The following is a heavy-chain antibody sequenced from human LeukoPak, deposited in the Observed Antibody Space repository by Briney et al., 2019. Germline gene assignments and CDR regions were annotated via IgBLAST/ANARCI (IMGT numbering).Heavy chain of an antibody. Sequence: SVKVPCKASRFTFSSPTVQWVRQARGQRLEWIGWIVVGSGYTNYAQKFQERVTFTGDMSTGTVYMELSSLRSEDTAVYYCAVARGLTDPLDFWGQGTLVTVSS. CDR1: RFTFSSPT. CDR2: IVVGSGYT. D-gene: IGHD3-10*01. CDR3: AVARGLTDPLDF. J-gene: IGHJ4*02. V-gene: IGHV1-58*01.